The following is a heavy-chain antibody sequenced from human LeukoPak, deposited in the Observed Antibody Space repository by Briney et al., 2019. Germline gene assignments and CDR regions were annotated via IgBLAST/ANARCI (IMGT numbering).Heavy chain of an antibody. CDR3: ARGRNYDSSGYYYEYYFDY. D-gene: IGHD3-22*01. Sequence: GGSLRLSCAASGFTVSANYMSWVRQARGKGLEWVSGIYSGGSTYYADSVKGRFTISRHNSKNTLYPQMNSLRPEDTAVYYCARGRNYDSSGYYYEYYFDYWGQGTLVTVSS. V-gene: IGHV3-53*04. CDR2: IYSGGST. J-gene: IGHJ4*02. CDR1: GFTVSANY.